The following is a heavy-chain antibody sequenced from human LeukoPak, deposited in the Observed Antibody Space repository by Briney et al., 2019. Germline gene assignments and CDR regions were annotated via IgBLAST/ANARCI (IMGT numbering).Heavy chain of an antibody. CDR1: GGSISSGSYY. V-gene: IGHV4-61*02. CDR3: ARAPMAPRGYYYYYMDV. Sequence: SQTLSLTCTVSGGSISSGSYYWSWIRQPAGKGLEWIGCIYTSGSTNYNPSLKSRVNIAIDTSKNQFSLKLSSVTAADTAVYYCARAPMAPRGYYYYYMDVWGKGTTVTVSS. D-gene: IGHD3-10*01. J-gene: IGHJ6*03. CDR2: IYTSGST.